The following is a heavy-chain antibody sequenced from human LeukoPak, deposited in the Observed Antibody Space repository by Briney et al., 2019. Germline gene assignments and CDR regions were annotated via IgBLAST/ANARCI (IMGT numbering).Heavy chain of an antibody. D-gene: IGHD6-13*01. CDR3: AKDRYSSSWYRSYYYGMDV. J-gene: IGHJ6*02. CDR2: ISYDGSNK. V-gene: IGHV3-30*18. Sequence: GGPLRLSCAASGFTFSSYGMHWVRQAPGKGLEWVAVISYDGSNKYYADSVKGRFTISRDNSKNTLYLQMNSLRAEDTAVYYCAKDRYSSSWYRSYYYGMDVWGQGTTVTVSS. CDR1: GFTFSSYG.